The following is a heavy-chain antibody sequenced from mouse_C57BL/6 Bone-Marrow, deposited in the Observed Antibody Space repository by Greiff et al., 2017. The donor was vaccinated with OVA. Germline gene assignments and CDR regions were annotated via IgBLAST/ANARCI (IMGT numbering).Heavy chain of an antibody. D-gene: IGHD1-1*01. CDR3: ARGGITTVVGDY. J-gene: IGHJ2*01. Sequence: QVHVKQSGAELVRPGASVKLSCKASGYTFTDYYINWVKQRPGQGLEWIARIYPGSGNTYYNEKFKGKATLTAEKSSSTAYMQLSSLTSEDSAVYFCARGGITTVVGDYWGQGTTLTVSS. CDR2: IYPGSGNT. V-gene: IGHV1-76*01. CDR1: GYTFTDYY.